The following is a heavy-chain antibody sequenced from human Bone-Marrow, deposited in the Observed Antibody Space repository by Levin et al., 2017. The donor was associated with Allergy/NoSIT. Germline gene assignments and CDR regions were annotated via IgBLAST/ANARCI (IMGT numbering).Heavy chain of an antibody. CDR2: ISYDGSVK. D-gene: IGHD2-15*01. Sequence: QSGGSLRLSCAASGFPFNSYDMHWVRQARGKGLEWVAVISYDGSVKYYGDSVKGRFAVSRDNSQNTLYLQINSLRPEDSAVYYCAKDWGYCSGSGCQYNFHSWGQGTLVTVSS. CDR3: AKDWGYCSGSGCQYNFHS. CDR1: GFPFNSYD. V-gene: IGHV3-30*18. J-gene: IGHJ4*02.